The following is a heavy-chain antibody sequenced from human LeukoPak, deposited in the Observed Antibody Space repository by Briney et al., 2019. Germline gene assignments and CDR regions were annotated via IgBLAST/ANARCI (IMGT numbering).Heavy chain of an antibody. V-gene: IGHV1-24*01. J-gene: IGHJ4*02. CDR2: FDPEDGET. Sequence: GASVKVSCKVSGYTLTELSMHWVRQAPGKGLEWMGGFDPEDGETIYAQKFQGRVTMTEDTSTDTAYMELSSLRSEDTAVYYCARDLSYSGSYGWSVRTFDYWGQGTLVTVSS. CDR3: ARDLSYSGSYGWSVRTFDY. D-gene: IGHD1-26*01. CDR1: GYTLTELS.